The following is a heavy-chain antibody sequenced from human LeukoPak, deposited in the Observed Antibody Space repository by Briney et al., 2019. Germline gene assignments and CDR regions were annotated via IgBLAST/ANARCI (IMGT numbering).Heavy chain of an antibody. CDR2: ISGTTGGST. CDR3: AKAGDGFGGVIVTDY. Sequence: GGSLRLSCAASGFTFSSYVMTWVRQAPGKGLEWVSSISGTTGGSTYYADSVKGRFTSSRDNSKNTLYLQMNSLRAEDTAVYYCAKAGDGFGGVIVTDYWGQGTLVTVSS. J-gene: IGHJ4*02. CDR1: GFTFSSYV. D-gene: IGHD3-16*02. V-gene: IGHV3-23*01.